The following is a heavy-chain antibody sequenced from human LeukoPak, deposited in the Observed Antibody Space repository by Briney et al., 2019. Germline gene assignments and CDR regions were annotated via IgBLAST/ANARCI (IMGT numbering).Heavy chain of an antibody. Sequence: GGSLRLSCAASGFPFDKYAIYWVRQAPGKGLEWVALISNVGNRQYYTDSVKGRFTISRDNSKNTLYLQMNSLRAEDTAVYYCARTPRITIFLDYWGQGTLVTVSS. D-gene: IGHD3-3*01. V-gene: IGHV3-30-3*01. CDR2: ISNVGNRQ. J-gene: IGHJ4*02. CDR1: GFPFDKYA. CDR3: ARTPRITIFLDY.